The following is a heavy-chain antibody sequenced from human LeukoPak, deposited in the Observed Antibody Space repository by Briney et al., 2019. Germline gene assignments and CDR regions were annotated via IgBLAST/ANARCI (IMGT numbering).Heavy chain of an antibody. D-gene: IGHD5-18*01. CDR2: INPSGGST. CDR3: ARGVVDTAMVMQNFDY. Sequence: ASVKVSCKASGYTFTSYYMHWVRQAPGQGLEWMGIINPSGGSTSYAQKFQGRITMTRDTSTSTVYMELSSLRSEDTAVYYCARGVVDTAMVMQNFDYWGQGTLVTVSS. J-gene: IGHJ4*02. V-gene: IGHV1-46*01. CDR1: GYTFTSYY.